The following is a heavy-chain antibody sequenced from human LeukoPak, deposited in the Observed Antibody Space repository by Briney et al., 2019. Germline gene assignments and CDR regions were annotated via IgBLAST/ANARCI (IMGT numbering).Heavy chain of an antibody. CDR2: FDPEDGET. J-gene: IGHJ4*02. CDR1: GYTLTELS. Sequence: GASVKVSCKVSGYTLTELSMHWVRQAPGKGLEWMGGFDPEDGETIYAQKFQGRVTMTEDTSTDTAYMELSSLRSEDTAVYYCATDPISYYYDSSGTQIDYWAQGTLVTVSS. V-gene: IGHV1-24*01. CDR3: ATDPISYYYDSSGTQIDY. D-gene: IGHD3-22*01.